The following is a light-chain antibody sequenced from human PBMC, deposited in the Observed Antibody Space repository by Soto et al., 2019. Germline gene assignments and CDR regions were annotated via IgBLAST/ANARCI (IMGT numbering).Light chain of an antibody. J-gene: IGKJ1*01. CDR2: KAS. V-gene: IGKV1-5*03. CDR3: QQYNSYPWT. CDR1: QSISSW. Sequence: DIQMTQSPATLSASEGDRVTITCRASQSISSWLAWYQQKPGKAPKLLIYKASSLESGVPSRFSGSGSGTEFTLTISSLQPNDFATYDGQQYNSYPWTFGQGTMVEI.